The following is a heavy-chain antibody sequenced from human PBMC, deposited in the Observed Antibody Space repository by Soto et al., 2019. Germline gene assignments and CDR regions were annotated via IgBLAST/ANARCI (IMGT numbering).Heavy chain of an antibody. CDR2: IYYSGTT. J-gene: IGHJ6*02. CDR3: AASCVGCGGFNYYRMDV. Sequence: QVQLQESGPGLVKPSQTLSLTCSVSGASISSGGYYWNWIRQHPGKGLEWIGYIYYSGTTYYNPFPNSRVTISVDQSKNQFLLKPSSVTAADTAVYYRAASCVGCGGFNYYRMDVWGQGTTVPVPS. D-gene: IGHD2-21*01. V-gene: IGHV4-31*03. CDR1: GASISSGGYY.